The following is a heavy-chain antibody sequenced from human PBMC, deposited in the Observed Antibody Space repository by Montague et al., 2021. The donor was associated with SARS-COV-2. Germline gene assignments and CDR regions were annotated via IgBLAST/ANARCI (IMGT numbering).Heavy chain of an antibody. Sequence: SETLSLTCTVSGGSISSYSWSWIRQPPGKGLEWIGYIYYSGSTNYNPSLKSRVAISVDTSKNQFSLKLSSVTAADTAVYYCARHLCLYNWNYILDYWGQGTLVTVAS. CDR1: GGSISSYS. CDR3: ARHLCLYNWNYILDY. V-gene: IGHV4-59*08. J-gene: IGHJ4*02. CDR2: IYYSGST. D-gene: IGHD1-7*01.